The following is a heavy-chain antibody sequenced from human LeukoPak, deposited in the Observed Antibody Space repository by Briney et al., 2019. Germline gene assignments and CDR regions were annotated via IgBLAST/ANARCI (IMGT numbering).Heavy chain of an antibody. V-gene: IGHV4-34*01. D-gene: IGHD3-22*01. J-gene: IGHJ4*02. CDR2: INHSGST. CDR1: GGSFSGYY. CDR3: ARGHAYYDSSGQPDY. Sequence: SETLSLTCAVYGGSFSGYYWSWIRQPPVKGLEWIGEINHSGSTNYNPSLKSRVTISVDTSKNQFSLKLSSVTAADTAVYYCARGHAYYDSSGQPDYWGQGTLVTVSS.